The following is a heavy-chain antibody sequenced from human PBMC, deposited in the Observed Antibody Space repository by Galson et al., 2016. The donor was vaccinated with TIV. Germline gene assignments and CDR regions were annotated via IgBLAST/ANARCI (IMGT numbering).Heavy chain of an antibody. CDR2: ISYDGSDK. V-gene: IGHV3-33*01. Sequence: SLRLSCAASGFTFSSYGMHWVRQAPGKGLEWVAIISYDGSDKDYTDSVKGRFTISRDKSKNTLYLQMDSVRVEDTAVYYCARMFGLDSGYDAWGQGTLVTVSS. D-gene: IGHD5-12*01. CDR3: ARMFGLDSGYDA. J-gene: IGHJ5*02. CDR1: GFTFSSYG.